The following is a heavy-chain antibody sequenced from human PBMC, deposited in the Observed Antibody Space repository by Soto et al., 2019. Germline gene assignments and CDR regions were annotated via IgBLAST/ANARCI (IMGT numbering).Heavy chain of an antibody. J-gene: IGHJ5*02. CDR3: ARDRDYYGSGSYPYWFDP. Sequence: GESLKISCAASGFTFSSYWMSWVRQAPGKGLEWVANIKQDGSEKYYVDSVKGRFTISRDNAKNSLYLQMNSLRAEDTAVYYCARDRDYYGSGSYPYWFDPWGQGTLVTVSS. V-gene: IGHV3-7*05. CDR2: IKQDGSEK. D-gene: IGHD3-10*01. CDR1: GFTFSSYW.